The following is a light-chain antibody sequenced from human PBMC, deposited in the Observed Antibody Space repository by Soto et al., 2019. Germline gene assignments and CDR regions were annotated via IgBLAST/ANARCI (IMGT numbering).Light chain of an antibody. V-gene: IGKV3-11*01. Sequence: EIVLTQSPATLSLSPGERATLSCRASQSVRTSLAWYQQQPGQAPRLLIYDASNRATGIPVRFSGSGSGTDFTLTISSLQPKDFAVYYCQQRSNWPGTFGQGTKVEIK. CDR1: QSVRTS. J-gene: IGKJ1*01. CDR3: QQRSNWPGT. CDR2: DAS.